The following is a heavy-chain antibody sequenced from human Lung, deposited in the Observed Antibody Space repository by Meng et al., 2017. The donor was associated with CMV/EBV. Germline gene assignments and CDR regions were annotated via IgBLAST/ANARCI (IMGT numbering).Heavy chain of an antibody. D-gene: IGHD2-2*01. CDR3: ARRRIGYCSSTSCLNFDY. Sequence: SXAASGFTISSSFMTWVRQAPGKGLEWVSLIYDTGDRYFAASVKGRFTMSRDNSRNTLYLQMSSLRAEDTAVYYCARRRIGYCSSTSCLNFDYWGQGTXVTVSS. J-gene: IGHJ4*02. V-gene: IGHV3-53*01. CDR1: GFTISSSF. CDR2: IYDTGDR.